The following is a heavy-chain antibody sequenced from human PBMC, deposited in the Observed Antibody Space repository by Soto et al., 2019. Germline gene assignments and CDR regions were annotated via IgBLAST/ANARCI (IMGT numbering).Heavy chain of an antibody. CDR1: GGSFSGYY. CDR3: AATEFAYYGSGSYYSARFDY. J-gene: IGHJ4*02. D-gene: IGHD3-10*01. CDR2: INHSGST. V-gene: IGHV4-34*01. Sequence: QVQLQQWGAGLLKPSETLSLTCAVYGGSFSGYYWSWIRQPPGKGLEWMGEINHSGSTNYNPSLKSLVTISVDTSKNQFSLKLSSVTAADTAVYYCAATEFAYYGSGSYYSARFDYWGQGTLVTVSS.